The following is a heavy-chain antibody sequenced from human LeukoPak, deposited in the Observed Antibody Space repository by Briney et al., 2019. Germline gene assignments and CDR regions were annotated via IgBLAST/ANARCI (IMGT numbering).Heavy chain of an antibody. CDR1: GGSFSGYY. V-gene: IGHV4-34*01. CDR2: INHSGST. D-gene: IGHD3-10*01. CDR3: ARGRITMVRGVISRHYNYYFDY. J-gene: IGHJ4*02. Sequence: SETLSLTCAVYGGSFSGYYWSWIRQPPGKGLGWIGEINHSGSTNYNPSLKSRVTISVDTSKNQFSLKLSSVTAADTSVYYCARGRITMVRGVISRHYNYYFDYWGQGTLVTVSS.